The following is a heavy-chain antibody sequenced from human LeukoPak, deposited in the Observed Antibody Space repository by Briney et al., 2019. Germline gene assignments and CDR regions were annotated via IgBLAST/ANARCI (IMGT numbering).Heavy chain of an antibody. CDR2: IIPIFGTA. Sequence: SVKVSCKASGGTFSSYAISWVRQAPGQGLEWMGGIIPIFGTANYAQKFQGRVTITTDESTSTAYMELSSLRSEDTAVYYCARVRRDILTGYYYYYYMDVWGKGTTATVSS. CDR3: ARVRRDILTGYYYYYYMDV. CDR1: GGTFSSYA. V-gene: IGHV1-69*05. D-gene: IGHD3-9*01. J-gene: IGHJ6*03.